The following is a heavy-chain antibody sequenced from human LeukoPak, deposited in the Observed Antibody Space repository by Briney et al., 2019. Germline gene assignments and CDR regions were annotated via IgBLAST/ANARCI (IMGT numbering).Heavy chain of an antibody. CDR2: VYTSGST. CDR1: GGSISGYD. D-gene: IGHD1-7*01. CDR3: ARLITGTTTAFDI. V-gene: IGHV4-4*07. Sequence: SETLSLTCTVSGGSISGYDWSWIRQPAGKGLEWIGRVYTSGSTHYNPSLKSRVTMSVDTSKNQFSLKLSSVTAADTAVYYCARLITGTTTAFDIWGQGTMVTVSS. J-gene: IGHJ3*02.